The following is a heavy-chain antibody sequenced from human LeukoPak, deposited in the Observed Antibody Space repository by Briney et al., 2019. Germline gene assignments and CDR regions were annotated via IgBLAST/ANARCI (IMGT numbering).Heavy chain of an antibody. D-gene: IGHD3-10*01. CDR2: IKQDGSEK. CDR3: ARDKSYGSGSYGY. Sequence: PGGSLRLSCAASGFTFSSYWMSWVRQAPGKGLEWVANIKQDGSEKYYVDSVKGRFTISRDNVKNSLYLQMNSQRAEDTAVYYCARDKSYGSGSYGYWGQGTLVTVSS. CDR1: GFTFSSYW. V-gene: IGHV3-7*01. J-gene: IGHJ4*02.